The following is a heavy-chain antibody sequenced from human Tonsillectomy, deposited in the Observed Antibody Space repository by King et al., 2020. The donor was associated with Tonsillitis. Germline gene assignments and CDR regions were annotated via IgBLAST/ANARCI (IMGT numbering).Heavy chain of an antibody. V-gene: IGHV1-69*01. CDR1: GGTFSSYA. Sequence: QLVQSGAEVKKPGSSVKVSCKASGGTFSSYAISWVRQAPGQGLEWMGGLIPLFGTASYAQKFQGRITIIADESTRTAYMELSSLRSEDTAVYYCARDYYDSSGYWFDYWGQGILVTVSS. J-gene: IGHJ4*02. CDR2: LIPLFGTA. CDR3: ARDYYDSSGYWFDY. D-gene: IGHD3-22*01.